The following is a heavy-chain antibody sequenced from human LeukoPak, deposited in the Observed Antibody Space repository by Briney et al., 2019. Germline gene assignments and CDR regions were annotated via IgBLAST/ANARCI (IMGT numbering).Heavy chain of an antibody. CDR3: AKYKGDYSNSPGAY. CDR2: ISYDGSNK. V-gene: IGHV3-30*18. Sequence: GGSLRLSCAASGFTFSSYGMHWVRQAPGKGLEWVAVISYDGSNKYYADSAKGRFTISRDNSKNTLYLQMNSLRAEDTAVYYCAKYKGDYSNSPGAYWGQGTLVTVSS. J-gene: IGHJ4*02. CDR1: GFTFSSYG. D-gene: IGHD6-13*01.